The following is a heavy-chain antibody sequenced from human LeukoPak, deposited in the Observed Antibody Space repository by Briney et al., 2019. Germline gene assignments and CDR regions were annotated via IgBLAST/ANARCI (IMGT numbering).Heavy chain of an antibody. J-gene: IGHJ2*01. V-gene: IGHV4-30-2*01. D-gene: IGHD3-3*01. CDR2: IYHSGST. CDR1: GGSISSGGYY. CDR3: ARVVETIFGVVMWYFDL. Sequence: PSQTLSFTCTVSGGSISSGGYYWSWIRQPPGKGLEWIGYIYHSGSTYYNPSLKSRVTISVDTSKNQFSLKLSSVTAADTAVYYCARVVETIFGVVMWYFDLWGRGTLVTASS.